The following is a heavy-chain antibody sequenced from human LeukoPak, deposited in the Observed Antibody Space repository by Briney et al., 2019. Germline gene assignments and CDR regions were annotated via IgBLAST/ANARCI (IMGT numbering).Heavy chain of an antibody. V-gene: IGHV3-21*04. CDR1: GFTFSDYS. CDR2: ISSSTSSI. Sequence: GGSLRLSCAASGFTFSDYSMNWVRQAPGKGLEWVSSISSSTSSIYYADSVKGRFTISRDNAKNSLYLQMDSLRAEDTALYYCAKDISSSWELYYFDYWGQGTLVTVSS. D-gene: IGHD6-13*01. J-gene: IGHJ4*02. CDR3: AKDISSSWELYYFDY.